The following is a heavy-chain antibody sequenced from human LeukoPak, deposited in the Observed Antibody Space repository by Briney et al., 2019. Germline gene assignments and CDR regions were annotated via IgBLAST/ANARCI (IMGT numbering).Heavy chain of an antibody. V-gene: IGHV4-59*01. D-gene: IGHD5-24*01. Sequence: SETLSLTCTVSGGSISSYYWSRIRQPPGKGLEWIGYIYYSGSTNYNPSLKSRVTISVDTSKNQFSLKLSSVTAADTAVYYCARFYDRRDRYYFDYWGQGTLVTVSS. CDR1: GGSISSYY. CDR2: IYYSGST. CDR3: ARFYDRRDRYYFDY. J-gene: IGHJ4*02.